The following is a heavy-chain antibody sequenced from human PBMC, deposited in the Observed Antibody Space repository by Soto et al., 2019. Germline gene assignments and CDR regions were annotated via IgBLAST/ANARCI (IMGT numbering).Heavy chain of an antibody. CDR3: ARDNPRGYSYGAMFDY. CDR1: GGSVGSGSYY. CDR2: IYYSGST. V-gene: IGHV4-61*01. Sequence: SETLSLTCTVSGGSVGSGSYYWSWIRQPPGKGLEWIGYIYYSGSTNYNPSLKSRVTISVDTSKNQFSLKLSSVTAADTAVYYWARDNPRGYSYGAMFDYWGKGTLVTVSS. J-gene: IGHJ4*02. D-gene: IGHD5-18*01.